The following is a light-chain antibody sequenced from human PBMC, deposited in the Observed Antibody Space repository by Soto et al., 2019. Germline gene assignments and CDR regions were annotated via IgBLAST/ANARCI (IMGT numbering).Light chain of an antibody. V-gene: IGKV1-5*01. J-gene: IGKJ1*01. CDR3: QQYNSRT. CDR2: DAS. CDR1: QSISSW. Sequence: DIPMTQSPSTLSASVGDRVTITCRASQSISSWLAWYQQKPGKARKLLIYDASSVESGVPSRFSGSGSGTEFTLTISSLQPDDFAIYYCQQYNSRTFGQGTKVEIK.